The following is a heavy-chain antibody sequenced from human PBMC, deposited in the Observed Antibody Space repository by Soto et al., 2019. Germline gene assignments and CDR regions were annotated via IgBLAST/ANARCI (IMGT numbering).Heavy chain of an antibody. CDR3: ARGGTGDALDI. D-gene: IGHD1-1*01. CDR2: ISYDGSNK. J-gene: IGHJ3*02. V-gene: IGHV3-30-3*01. Sequence: GGSLRLSCAASGFTFSSYAMHWVRQAPGKGLEWVAVISYDGSNKYYADSVKGRFTISRDNSKNTLYLQMNSLRAEDTAVYYCARGGTGDALDIWGQGTMVTVSS. CDR1: GFTFSSYA.